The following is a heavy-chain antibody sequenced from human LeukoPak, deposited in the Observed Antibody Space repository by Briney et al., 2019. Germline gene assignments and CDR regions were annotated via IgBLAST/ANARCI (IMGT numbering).Heavy chain of an antibody. D-gene: IGHD6-19*01. J-gene: IGHJ4*02. CDR3: ARDPGVRWLVGLDY. CDR2: IWYDGSNK. V-gene: IGHV3-33*01. CDR1: GFTFNSYG. Sequence: GGSLRLSCAASGFTFNSYGMHWVRQAPGKGLEWVAVIWYDGSNKYYADSVKGRFTISRDNSENTLYLQMDSLRAEDTAVYYCARDPGVRWLVGLDYWGQGTLVTVSS.